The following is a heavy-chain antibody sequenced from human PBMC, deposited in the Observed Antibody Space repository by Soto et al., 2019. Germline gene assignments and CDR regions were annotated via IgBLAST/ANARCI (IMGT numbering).Heavy chain of an antibody. D-gene: IGHD3-10*01. CDR1: GYTFSRDA. J-gene: IGHJ3*02. CDR2: IWNDGSNE. Sequence: QLVESGGGVVQPGGSLRLSCGASGYTFSRDAMHWVRQAPGKGLEWVAFIWNDGSNEYYADSVKGRAIISRDNSENTVYLQMNSLRGEDTAVYFCVRDAADSGYAFDIWGQGTMVTVSS. CDR3: VRDAADSGYAFDI. V-gene: IGHV3-33*01.